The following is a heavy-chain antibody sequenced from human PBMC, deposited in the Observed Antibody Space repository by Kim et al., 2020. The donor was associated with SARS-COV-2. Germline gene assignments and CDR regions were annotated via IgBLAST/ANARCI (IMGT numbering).Heavy chain of an antibody. CDR1: GYTLTELS. V-gene: IGHV1-24*01. Sequence: ASVKVSCKVSGYTLTELSMHWVRQAPGKGLEWMGGFDPEDGETIYAQKFQGRVTMTEDTSTDTAYMELSSLRSEDTAVYYCATAGGYCSGGSCYPTDYWGQGTLVTVSS. J-gene: IGHJ4*02. CDR2: FDPEDGET. CDR3: ATAGGYCSGGSCYPTDY. D-gene: IGHD2-15*01.